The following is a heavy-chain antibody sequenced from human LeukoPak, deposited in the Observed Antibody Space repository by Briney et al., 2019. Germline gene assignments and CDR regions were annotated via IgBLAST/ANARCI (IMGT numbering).Heavy chain of an antibody. V-gene: IGHV3-30*18. CDR3: AKDLEGATMHY. J-gene: IGHJ4*02. CDR2: ISYDGSNK. D-gene: IGHD1-26*01. CDR1: GFTFSSYG. Sequence: GGSLRLSCAAPGFTFSSYGMHWARQAPGKGLEWVAVISYDGSNKYYADSVKGRFTISRDNSKNTLYLQMNSLRAEDTAVYYCAKDLEGATMHYWGQGTLVTVSS.